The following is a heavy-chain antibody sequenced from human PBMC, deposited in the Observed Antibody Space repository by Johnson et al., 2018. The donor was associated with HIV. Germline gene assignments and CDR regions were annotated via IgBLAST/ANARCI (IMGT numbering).Heavy chain of an antibody. V-gene: IGHV3-7*01. J-gene: IGHJ3*02. D-gene: IGHD5-18*01. CDR2: IKQDGSEK. Sequence: VQLVESGGGLVQPGGSLRLSCAASGFTFSSYWMSWVRQAPGKGLEWVANIKQDGSEKYYGDSVKGRFTISRDNSKNTLFLQMNSLRTEDTALYYCAKSRGGYSYGYDAFDIWGQGTMVTVSS. CDR3: AKSRGGYSYGYDAFDI. CDR1: GFTFSSYW.